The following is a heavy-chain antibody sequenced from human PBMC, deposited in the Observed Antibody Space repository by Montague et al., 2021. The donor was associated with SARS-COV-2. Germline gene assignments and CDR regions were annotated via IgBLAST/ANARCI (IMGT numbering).Heavy chain of an antibody. V-gene: IGHV3-21*01. CDR1: GFTFSRNR. CDR3: ARGGEIDVWDAFGH. CDR2: ISSDTLHT. J-gene: IGHJ4*02. Sequence: SLRLSCATSGFTFSRNRMNWVRQAPGKGLEWVSTISSDTLHTFYAESVKGRFTISRDNAKNELYLQMNSLRAEDMAVYYCARGGEIDVWDAFGHWGQGTLVTVSS. D-gene: IGHD3-16*01.